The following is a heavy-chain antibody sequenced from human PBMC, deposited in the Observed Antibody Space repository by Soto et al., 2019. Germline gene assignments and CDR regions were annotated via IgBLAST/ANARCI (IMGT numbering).Heavy chain of an antibody. CDR3: GKRHAGGGDYFYGMDV. CDR1: GYTFNEYY. Sequence: QVQLVQSGAEVKKPGASVKVSCKTSGYTFNEYYIHWMRQVPGQGPEWMGWINPNSGGTKFAKKLQGGQTQTANPSSSTATVDLSRRGSNAPALYSCGKRHAGGGDYFYGMDVWGQGTAVTVSS. J-gene: IGHJ6*02. D-gene: IGHD3-10*01. V-gene: IGHV1-2*02. CDR2: INPNSGGT.